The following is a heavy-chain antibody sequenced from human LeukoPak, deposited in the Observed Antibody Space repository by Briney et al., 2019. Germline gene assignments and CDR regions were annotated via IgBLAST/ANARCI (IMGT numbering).Heavy chain of an antibody. D-gene: IGHD4-17*01. Sequence: SETLSLTCTVSGGSISSGDYYWSWIRQPPGKGLEWIGYIYYSGSTYYNPSLKSRVTISVDTSKNQFSLKLSSVTAADTAVYYCASTPYYGEHNDWFDPWGQGTLVTVSS. J-gene: IGHJ5*02. CDR2: IYYSGST. CDR3: ASTPYYGEHNDWFDP. CDR1: GGSISSGDYY. V-gene: IGHV4-30-4*01.